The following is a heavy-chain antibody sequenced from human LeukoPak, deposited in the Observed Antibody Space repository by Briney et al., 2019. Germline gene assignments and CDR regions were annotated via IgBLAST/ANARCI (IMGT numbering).Heavy chain of an antibody. CDR2: INPNSGGT. CDR3: AREGPYCSSTSCYYYYYYGMDV. J-gene: IGHJ6*02. CDR1: GYTFTGYY. D-gene: IGHD2-2*01. Sequence: GASVKVSCKASGYTFTGYYMHWVRQAPGQGLERMGWINPNSGGTNYAQKFQGRVTMTRDTSISTAYMELSRLRSDDTAVYYCAREGPYCSSTSCYYYYYYGMDVWGQGTTVTVSS. V-gene: IGHV1-2*02.